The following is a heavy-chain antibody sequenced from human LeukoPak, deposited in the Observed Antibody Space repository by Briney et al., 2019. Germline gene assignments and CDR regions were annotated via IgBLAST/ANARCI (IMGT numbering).Heavy chain of an antibody. Sequence: GESLKISCKGSGYSFTYYWITWVRQMPGKGLEWIGGIDPSDSYVNNSPSFQGHVTISVDKSITTAYLQWSSLKASDTAIYYCARLNIPGAAVRGVYNYWGQGTLVTVSS. V-gene: IGHV5-10-1*01. CDR1: GYSFTYYW. J-gene: IGHJ4*02. D-gene: IGHD3-10*01. CDR3: ARLNIPGAAVRGVYNY. CDR2: IDPSDSYV.